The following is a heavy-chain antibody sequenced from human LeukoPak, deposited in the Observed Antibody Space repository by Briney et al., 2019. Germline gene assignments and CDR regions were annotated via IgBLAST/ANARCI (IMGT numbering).Heavy chain of an antibody. D-gene: IGHD5-12*01. CDR2: IRYDGSTK. CDR1: GFSFSGYG. V-gene: IGHV3-30*02. Sequence: GGSLRLSCAASGFSFSGYGMHWVRQVPGKGLEWVAFIRYDGSTKFYTDSVKGRFIISRDNSKNTLFLQMNSLRVDDTALYYCAKAKVGATWIYDYWGQGTLVTVSS. CDR3: AKAKVGATWIYDY. J-gene: IGHJ4*02.